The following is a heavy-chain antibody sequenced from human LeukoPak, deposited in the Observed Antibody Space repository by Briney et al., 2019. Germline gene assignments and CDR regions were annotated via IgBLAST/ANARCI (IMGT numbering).Heavy chain of an antibody. CDR3: ARGTYPGGFDP. J-gene: IGHJ5*02. CDR1: GGSISHTNYY. V-gene: IGHV4-39*07. CDR2: IYYSGST. D-gene: IGHD3-10*01. Sequence: SETLSLTCTVSGGSISHTNYYWAWLRQPPGKGLEWIGSIYYSGSTYYSPSLKSRVTISIENSKNQFSLKLSSVTAADTAVYYCARGTYPGGFDPWGQGTLVTVST.